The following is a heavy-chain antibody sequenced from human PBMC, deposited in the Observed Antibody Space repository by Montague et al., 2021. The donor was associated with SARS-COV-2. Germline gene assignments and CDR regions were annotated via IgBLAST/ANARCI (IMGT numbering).Heavy chain of an antibody. J-gene: IGHJ3*02. D-gene: IGHD1-26*01. Sequence: SLRLSCAASGFTFSDYYMSWNRQAPGKGLEWVSYISGSSSYTNYADSVKGRFTISRDNAKNSLYLQMNSLRAEDTAVYYCAFSAFPTGAFDIWGQGTMVTVSS. CDR3: AFSAFPTGAFDI. CDR2: ISGSSSYT. CDR1: GFTFSDYY. V-gene: IGHV3-11*03.